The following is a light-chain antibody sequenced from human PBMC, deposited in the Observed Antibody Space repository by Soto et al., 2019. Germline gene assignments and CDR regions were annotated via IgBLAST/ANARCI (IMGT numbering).Light chain of an antibody. Sequence: DIHMTQSPSTLSSSLGDRVTITFRASQSISSWLAWYQQKPGKAPKLLIYDASSLESGVPLRFSGSGSGTEFTLTISSLQPDDFATYYCQQYNTYWTFGQGTKVDI. V-gene: IGKV1-5*01. CDR1: QSISSW. CDR2: DAS. J-gene: IGKJ1*01. CDR3: QQYNTYWT.